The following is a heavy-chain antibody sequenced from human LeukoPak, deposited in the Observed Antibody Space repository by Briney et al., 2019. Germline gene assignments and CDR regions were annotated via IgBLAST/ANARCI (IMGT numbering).Heavy chain of an antibody. CDR1: AFTFSNYC. D-gene: IGHD3-10*01. Sequence: GGSLRLSCAASAFTFSNYCMTWVRQAPGKGLEWVANIKQDGSEKYYVDSVKGRFTISRDNAKNSLYLQMNSLRAEDTAVYYCAKDFHSYGSPFDYWGQGTLVTVSS. V-gene: IGHV3-7*01. J-gene: IGHJ4*02. CDR3: AKDFHSYGSPFDY. CDR2: IKQDGSEK.